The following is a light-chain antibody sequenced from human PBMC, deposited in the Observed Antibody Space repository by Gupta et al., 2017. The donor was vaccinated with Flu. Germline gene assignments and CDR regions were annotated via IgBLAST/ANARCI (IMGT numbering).Light chain of an antibody. CDR2: WNN. J-gene: IGLJ3*02. CDR3: HSRDSSSYLWV. V-gene: IGLV3-19*01. Sequence: GQTVRITCEGDSRRSYYANWYLQKPGQAHSLGIDWNNNRPSGIPDRFSGSSAGTTASLTITGAQAEDEADDYCHSRDSSSYLWVFGGGIKLNVL. CDR1: SRRSYY.